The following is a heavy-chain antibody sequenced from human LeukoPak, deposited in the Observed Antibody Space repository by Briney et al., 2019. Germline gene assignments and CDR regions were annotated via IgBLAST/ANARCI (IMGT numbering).Heavy chain of an antibody. CDR3: ARQVSLAGGSGYYYY. CDR1: GYSFTSYW. V-gene: IGHV5-51*01. CDR2: IYPGDSDT. D-gene: IGHD3-22*01. J-gene: IGHJ4*02. Sequence: GESLKISCKGSGYSFTSYWIGWVRQMPGKGLEWMGIIYPGDSDTRYSPSFQGQVTISADKSISTAYLQWSSLKASDTAMYYCARQVSLAGGSGYYYYWGQGTLVTVSS.